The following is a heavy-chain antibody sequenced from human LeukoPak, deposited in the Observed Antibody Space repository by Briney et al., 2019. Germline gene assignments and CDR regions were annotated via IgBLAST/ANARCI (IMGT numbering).Heavy chain of an antibody. D-gene: IGHD2-15*01. Sequence: PSETLSLTCTVSGGSISSGGYYWSWIRQHPGKGLEWIGYIYYSGSTYYNPSLKSRVTISVDTSKNQFSLKLSSVTAADTAVYYCAREGRYRSGGSCYPYYFDYWGQGTLVTVSS. CDR2: IYYSGST. J-gene: IGHJ4*02. V-gene: IGHV4-31*03. CDR1: GGSISSGGYY. CDR3: AREGRYRSGGSCYPYYFDY.